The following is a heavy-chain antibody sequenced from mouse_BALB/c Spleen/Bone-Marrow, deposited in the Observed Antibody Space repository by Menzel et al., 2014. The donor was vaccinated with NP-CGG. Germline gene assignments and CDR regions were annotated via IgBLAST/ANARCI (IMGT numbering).Heavy chain of an antibody. Sequence: QVQLQQSGAELARPGASVKLSCKASGYTFTSYWMQWVKQRPGQGLEWIGAIYPGDGDTRYTQKFKGKATLTADKSSSTAYMQLSSLASEDSAVYYCARGRENGNYDAMDYWGQGTSVTVSS. CDR3: ARGRENGNYDAMDY. CDR2: IYPGDGDT. V-gene: IGHV1-87*01. D-gene: IGHD2-1*01. J-gene: IGHJ4*01. CDR1: GYTFTSYW.